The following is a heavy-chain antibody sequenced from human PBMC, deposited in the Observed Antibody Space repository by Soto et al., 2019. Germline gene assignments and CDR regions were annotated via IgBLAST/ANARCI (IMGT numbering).Heavy chain of an antibody. D-gene: IGHD2-15*01. CDR1: GFTFSNHG. Sequence: QVQSVESGGGVVQPGTSLRLSCAVSGFTFSNHGMHWVRQAPGKGLEWVAFISYAGGSKEYVDSLKGRFTISRDNCKVTLFLQMNTLSADDTAVYYCARDRGWSRSHYFDSWGQGTLVTVSS. CDR2: ISYAGGSK. V-gene: IGHV3-33*01. CDR3: ARDRGWSRSHYFDS. J-gene: IGHJ4*02.